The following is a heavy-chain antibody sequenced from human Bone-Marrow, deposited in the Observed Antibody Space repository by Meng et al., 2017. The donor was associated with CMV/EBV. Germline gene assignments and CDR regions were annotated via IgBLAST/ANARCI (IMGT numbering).Heavy chain of an antibody. CDR3: AKGGHGSSGYNYYFDY. CDR2: ISSSSSYI. V-gene: IGHV3-21*04. Sequence: GESLKISCAASGFTFSSYSMNWVRQAPGKGLEWVSSISSSSSYIYYADSVKGRFTISRDNAKNSLYLQMNSLRAEDTALYYCAKGGHGSSGYNYYFDYWGQGTLVTVSS. D-gene: IGHD3-22*01. J-gene: IGHJ4*02. CDR1: GFTFSSYS.